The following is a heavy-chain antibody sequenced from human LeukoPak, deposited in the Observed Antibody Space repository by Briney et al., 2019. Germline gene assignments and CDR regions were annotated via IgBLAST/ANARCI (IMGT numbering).Heavy chain of an antibody. Sequence: QPGRSLRLSCAASGFTFSSYAMHWVRQAPGKGLEWVAVISYDGSNKYYADSVKGRFTISRDNSKNTLYLQMNSLRAEDTAVYYCARVRLEAAMALFDYWGQGTLVTVSS. CDR3: ARVRLEAAMALFDY. V-gene: IGHV3-30-3*01. D-gene: IGHD5-18*01. CDR2: ISYDGSNK. J-gene: IGHJ4*02. CDR1: GFTFSSYA.